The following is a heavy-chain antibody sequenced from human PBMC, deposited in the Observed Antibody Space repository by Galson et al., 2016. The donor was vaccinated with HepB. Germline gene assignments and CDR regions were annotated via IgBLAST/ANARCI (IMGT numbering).Heavy chain of an antibody. D-gene: IGHD4-17*01. CDR3: ARTLYGDHIDY. CDR1: GYTFTTYT. J-gene: IGHJ4*02. CDR2: INTGHGKT. Sequence: SVKVSCKASGYTFTTYTLHWVRQDPGQRLEWMGWINTGHGKTKYSQKFQGRVTLTRDTSANTAYLELSSLRSEDTAVYYCARTLYGDHIDYWGQGTLVTVSS. V-gene: IGHV1-3*04.